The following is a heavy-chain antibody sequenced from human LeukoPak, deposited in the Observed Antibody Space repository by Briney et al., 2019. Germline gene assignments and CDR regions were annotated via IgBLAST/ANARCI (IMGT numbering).Heavy chain of an antibody. Sequence: ASVKVSCKASGYMFTEYSIHWVRQAPGQGLELMGKINPTTRSTTYAQKFQGRVTMTSDTSTSTVYMEVSNLRPEDTAVYYCAKDAELGDTDVCDYWGPGRLVTVSS. D-gene: IGHD1-26*01. CDR1: GYMFTEYS. V-gene: IGHV1-46*01. CDR3: AKDAELGDTDVCDY. CDR2: INPTTRST. J-gene: IGHJ4*02.